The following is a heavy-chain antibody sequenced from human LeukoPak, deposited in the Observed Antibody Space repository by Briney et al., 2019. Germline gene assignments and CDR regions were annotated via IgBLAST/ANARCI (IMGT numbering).Heavy chain of an antibody. V-gene: IGHV3-21*01. J-gene: IGHJ3*02. CDR1: GFTFSSYS. CDR2: ISSSSIYI. D-gene: IGHD3-16*02. Sequence: GGSLRLSCAASGFTFSSYSMNWVRQAPGKGLEWVSSISSSSIYIYYADSVKGRFTISRDNAKNSLYLQMNSLRAEDTAVYYCAKVGGLRLGELSLYGAFDIWGQGTMVTVSS. CDR3: AKVGGLRLGELSLYGAFDI.